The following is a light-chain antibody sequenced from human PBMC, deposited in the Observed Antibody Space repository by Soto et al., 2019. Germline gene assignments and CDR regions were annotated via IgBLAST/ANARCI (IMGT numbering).Light chain of an antibody. Sequence: ALQMTQSPSSLSASVGDRVTITCRASEDIGNDLGWFQQKPGKAPKLLIYAVSNLQTGVPSRFSGSGSGTEFTLTISSMQPEDFGTYYCQQDSDYPFTFGPGTKVDIK. CDR1: EDIGND. CDR2: AVS. J-gene: IGKJ3*01. CDR3: QQDSDYPFT. V-gene: IGKV1-6*01.